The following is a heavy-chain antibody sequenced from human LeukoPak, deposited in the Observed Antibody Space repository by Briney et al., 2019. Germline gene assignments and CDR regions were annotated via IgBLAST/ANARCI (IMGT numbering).Heavy chain of an antibody. CDR3: ARSGGTSARVNAFDI. CDR2: TYSGGST. D-gene: IGHD2-15*01. CDR1: GFTVSSNY. V-gene: IGHV3-53*01. Sequence: GGSLRLSCAASGFTVSSNYMSWVRQAPGKGLEWVSVTYSGGSTYYADSVKGRFTISRDNSKNTLYLQMDSLRAEDTAVYYCARSGGTSARVNAFDIWGQGTMVTVSS. J-gene: IGHJ3*02.